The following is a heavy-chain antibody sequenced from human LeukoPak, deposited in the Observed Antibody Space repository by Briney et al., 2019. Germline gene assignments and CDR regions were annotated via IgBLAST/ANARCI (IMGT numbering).Heavy chain of an antibody. D-gene: IGHD6-13*01. V-gene: IGHV3-11*01. J-gene: IGHJ4*02. CDR2: ISSSGSTI. Sequence: GGSLRLSCAASGFTFSDYYMSWIRQAPGKGLEWVSYISSSGSTIYYADSVKGRFTISRDNAKNSLYLQMNSLRADDTAVYYCARTGQKQLYFIDYWGQGTLVTVSS. CDR1: GFTFSDYY. CDR3: ARTGQKQLYFIDY.